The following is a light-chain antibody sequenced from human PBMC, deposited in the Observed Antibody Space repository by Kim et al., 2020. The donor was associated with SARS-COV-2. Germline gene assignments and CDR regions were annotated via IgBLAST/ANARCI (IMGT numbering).Light chain of an antibody. CDR1: QSISSY. V-gene: IGKV1-9*01. CDR2: AAS. J-gene: IGKJ4*01. Sequence: ATIGTRVPITRRASQSISSYLACHQQKPGTAPKLLIYAASTLQSGVPSRFSGSGSGTDFTLTISSLQPEDFATYYCQQLNSYPLTFGGGTKVDIK. CDR3: QQLNSYPLT.